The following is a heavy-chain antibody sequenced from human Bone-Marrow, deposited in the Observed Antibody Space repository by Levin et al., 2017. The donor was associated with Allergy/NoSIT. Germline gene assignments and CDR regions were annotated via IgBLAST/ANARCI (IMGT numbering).Heavy chain of an antibody. CDR3: ARVVLGRLLRGVPPYFDS. V-gene: IGHV4-59*01. CDR1: GDSISSYY. CDR2: VYYSGST. Sequence: PSETLSLTCTVSGDSISSYYWSWIRQPPGKGLEWIGYVYYSGSTNYNPSLKSRVTLSVDTSKNQFSLKLTSVTAADTAVYYCARVVLGRLLRGVPPYFDSWGQGTLVTVSS. D-gene: IGHD3-10*01. J-gene: IGHJ4*02.